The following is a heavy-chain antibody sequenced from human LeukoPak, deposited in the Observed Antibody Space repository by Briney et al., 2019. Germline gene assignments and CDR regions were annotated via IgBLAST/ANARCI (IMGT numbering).Heavy chain of an antibody. V-gene: IGHV3-23*01. CDR2: ISGSGGST. D-gene: IGHD1-26*01. CDR3: ARGDSGSYYFDY. J-gene: IGHJ4*02. CDR1: GFTFSSYA. Sequence: GGSLRLSCAASGFTFSSYAMSWVRPAPRKGLEWVSAISGSGGSTYYADSVKGRFTISRDNAKNSLYLQMNSLRAEDTAVYYCARGDSGSYYFDYWGQGTLVTVSS.